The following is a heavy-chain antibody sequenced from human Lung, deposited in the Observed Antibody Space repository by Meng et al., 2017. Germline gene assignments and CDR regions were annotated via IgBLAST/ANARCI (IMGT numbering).Heavy chain of an antibody. J-gene: IGHJ5*02. CDR3: VRGGQDQAYYDFWSGPFDP. Sequence: QVELKGSGPGRVNPPGTLSLTCAVFGGSISSRNWWSWVRQSPGKGLEWIGEIYHSGRTNYNPSLESRVTISLDKSQNHFSLKVKSVTAADTAVYYCVRGGQDQAYYDFWSGPFDPWGQGTLVTVSS. D-gene: IGHD3-3*01. V-gene: IGHV4-4*03. CDR1: GGSISSRNW. CDR2: IYHSGRT.